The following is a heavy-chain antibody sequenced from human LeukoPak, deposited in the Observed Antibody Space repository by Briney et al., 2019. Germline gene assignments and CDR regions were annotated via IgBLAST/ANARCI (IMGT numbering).Heavy chain of an antibody. CDR2: ISYDGSNK. V-gene: IGHV3-30*18. Sequence: GGSLRLSCAASGFTFSSYGMHWVRQAPGKGLEWVAVISYDGSNKYYADSVKGRFTISRDNSKNTLHLQMNSLRAGDTAVYYCAKEAHRYYFDYWGQGTLVTVSS. CDR3: AKEAHRYYFDY. J-gene: IGHJ4*02. CDR1: GFTFSSYG.